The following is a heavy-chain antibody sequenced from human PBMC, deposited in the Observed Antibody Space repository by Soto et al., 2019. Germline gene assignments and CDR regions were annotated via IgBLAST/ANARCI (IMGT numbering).Heavy chain of an antibody. V-gene: IGHV5-51*01. D-gene: IGHD2-2*01. J-gene: IGHJ3*02. Sequence: LGESLKISCKGSRYSVTSYWIGWVRQMPGKGLEWMGIIYPGDSDTRYSPSFQGQVTISADKSISTAYLQWSSLKASDTAMYYCARRYCSSASCYLRAFDIWGQGTMVTVSS. CDR3: ARRYCSSASCYLRAFDI. CDR2: IYPGDSDT. CDR1: RYSVTSYW.